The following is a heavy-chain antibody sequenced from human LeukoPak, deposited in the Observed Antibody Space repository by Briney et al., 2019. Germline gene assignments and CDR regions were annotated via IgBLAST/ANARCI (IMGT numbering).Heavy chain of an antibody. J-gene: IGHJ6*02. Sequence: GGSLRLSCAASGFNFRDFAISWVRQAPGKGLEWVSGIGSDTTTHYAESVKGRFAISRDNAKNTLYLHMNSVRAEDTALYYCAKDLRYWVAMDVWGQGTTVTVS. CDR1: GFNFRDFA. V-gene: IGHV3-23*01. D-gene: IGHD2-15*01. CDR2: IGSDTTT. CDR3: AKDLRYWVAMDV.